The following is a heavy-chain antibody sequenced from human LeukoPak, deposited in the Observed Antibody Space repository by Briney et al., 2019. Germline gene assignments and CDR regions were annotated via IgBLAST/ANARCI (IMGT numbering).Heavy chain of an antibody. V-gene: IGHV4-4*07. CDR3: ARDLDYRRLYSGLGGFDL. Sequence: KPSETLSLTCTVSGGSMSGYYWSWIRQPAGKGLEWIGRIYSSGNTNHNPSLKSRVTLSADTSKNQVSLRLTSVTAADTAVYYCARDLDYRRLYSGLGGFDLWGQGTMVTVSS. CDR1: GGSMSGYY. J-gene: IGHJ3*01. CDR2: IYSSGNT. D-gene: IGHD3-10*02.